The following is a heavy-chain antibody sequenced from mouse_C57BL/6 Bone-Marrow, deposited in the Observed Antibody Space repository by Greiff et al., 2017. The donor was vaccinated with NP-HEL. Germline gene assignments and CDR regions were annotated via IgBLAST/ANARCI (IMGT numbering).Heavy chain of an antibody. V-gene: IGHV14-1*01. CDR2: IDPEDGAT. CDR3: TTIIYYYGSKFAY. D-gene: IGHD1-1*01. Sequence: VQLQQSGAELVRPGASVKLSCTASGFNIKDYYMHWVKQRPEQGLEWIGRIDPEDGATEYAPKFQGKATMTADTSSNTAYLQLSSLTSEDTAVYYCTTIIYYYGSKFAYWGQGTLVTVSA. J-gene: IGHJ3*01. CDR1: GFNIKDYY.